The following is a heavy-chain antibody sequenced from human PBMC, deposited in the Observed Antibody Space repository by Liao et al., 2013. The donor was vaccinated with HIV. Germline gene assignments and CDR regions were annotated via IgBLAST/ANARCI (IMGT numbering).Heavy chain of an antibody. D-gene: IGHD3-10*01. CDR2: IYTSGST. J-gene: IGHJ3*02. Sequence: QVQLQESGPGLVKPSETLSLTCTVSGGSISSYYWSWIRQPAGKGLEWIGRIYTSGSTNYNPSLKSRVTMSVDTSKNQFSLKLSSVTAADTAVYYCAFYGSGSDYRDAFDIWGQGTMVTVSS. CDR1: GGSISSYY. V-gene: IGHV4-4*07. CDR3: AFYGSGSDYRDAFDI.